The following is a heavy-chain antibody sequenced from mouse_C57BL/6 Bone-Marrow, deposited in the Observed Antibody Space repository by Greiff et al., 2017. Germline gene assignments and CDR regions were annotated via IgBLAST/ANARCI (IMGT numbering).Heavy chain of an antibody. CDR1: GYTFTGYW. Sequence: VQLQQSGAELMKPGASVKLSCKATGYTFTGYWIEWVKQRPGHGLEWIGEILPGSGSTNYNEKFKGKATFTADTSSNTAYMQLSSLTTEDSAIYYCAREGLYYGSSPFWYFDVWGTGTTVTVSS. D-gene: IGHD1-1*01. CDR3: AREGLYYGSSPFWYFDV. J-gene: IGHJ1*03. CDR2: ILPGSGST. V-gene: IGHV1-9*01.